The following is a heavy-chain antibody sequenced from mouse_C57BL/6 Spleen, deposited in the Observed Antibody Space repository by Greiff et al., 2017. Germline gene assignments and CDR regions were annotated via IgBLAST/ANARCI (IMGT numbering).Heavy chain of an antibody. CDR2: INPNNGGT. J-gene: IGHJ3*01. D-gene: IGHD1-1*01. Sequence: VQLQQSGPELVKPGASVKISCKASGYTFTDYYMNWVKQSHGKSLEWIGDINPNNGGTSYNQKFKGKATLTVDKSSSTAYMELRSLTSEDSAVYYCARGVTTVDWFAYWGQGTLVTVSA. CDR1: GYTFTDYY. V-gene: IGHV1-26*01. CDR3: ARGVTTVDWFAY.